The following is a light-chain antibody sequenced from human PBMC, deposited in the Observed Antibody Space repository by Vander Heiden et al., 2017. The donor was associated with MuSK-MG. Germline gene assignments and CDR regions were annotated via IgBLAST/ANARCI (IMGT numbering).Light chain of an antibody. CDR2: DVS. CDR3: DSYTSSSTDV. J-gene: IGLJ1*01. CDR1: SSDVGGYNY. Sequence: QSALTQPASVSGSPGQSITISCTRPSSDVGGYNYVSWYQHHPGKAPKLIIYDVSKRPSGVSNRFSGSKSGNTASLTISGLQAEDEADYYCDSYTSSSTDVFGTGTKVTVL. V-gene: IGLV2-14*03.